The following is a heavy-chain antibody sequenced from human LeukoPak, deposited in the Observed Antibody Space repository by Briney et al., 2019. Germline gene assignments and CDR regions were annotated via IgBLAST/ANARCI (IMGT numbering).Heavy chain of an antibody. CDR2: ISVSSGTT. CDR3: TRDVSRGYMDL. J-gene: IGHJ4*02. V-gene: IGHV1-18*01. Sequence: ASVKVSCKASGYTFSDYGVTRVRQAPGQGLEWMGWISVSSGTTTYAEDFQGRLTISTDSPTGTAYMEIRSLRPDDTAVYFCTRDVSRGYMDLWGQGSLVTVAS. CDR1: GYTFSDYG. D-gene: IGHD6-25*01.